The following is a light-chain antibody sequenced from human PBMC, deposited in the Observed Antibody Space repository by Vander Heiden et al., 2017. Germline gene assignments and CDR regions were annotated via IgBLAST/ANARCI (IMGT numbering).Light chain of an antibody. V-gene: IGKV3-11*01. CDR1: QNVSNY. CDR3: HQRTSA. CDR2: HAS. J-gene: IGKJ2*01. Sequence: EVVLTQSPATLPLSPGERATLACRASQNVSNYLAWDQQKPRQPPSIPIYHASNRAICISDRFSGSASVTDFTLTISSLEPEDFAVYHGHQRTSAFGQGTKVEIK.